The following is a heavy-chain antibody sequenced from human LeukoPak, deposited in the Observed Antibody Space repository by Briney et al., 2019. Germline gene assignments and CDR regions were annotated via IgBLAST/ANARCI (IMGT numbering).Heavy chain of an antibody. CDR2: IYYSGST. CDR3: ARRGSGYYEGDWGYYFDY. D-gene: IGHD3-22*01. Sequence: SETLSLTCTVSGGSISSSSYYWGWIRQPPGKGLEWSGSIYYSGSTYYNPSLKSRVTISVDTSKNQFSLKLSSVTAADTAVYYCARRGSGYYEGDWGYYFDYWGQGTLVTVSS. J-gene: IGHJ4*02. V-gene: IGHV4-39*01. CDR1: GGSISSSSYY.